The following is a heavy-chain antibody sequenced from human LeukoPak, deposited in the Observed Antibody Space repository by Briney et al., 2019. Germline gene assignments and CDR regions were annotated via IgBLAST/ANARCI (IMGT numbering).Heavy chain of an antibody. J-gene: IGHJ4*02. V-gene: IGHV4-59*01. CDR3: ARGDYYGSGSYYSH. CDR2: IYYSGST. D-gene: IGHD3-10*01. Sequence: SETLSLTCTVSGGSISSYYWSWIRQPPGKGLEWIGYIYYSGSTNYNPSLKSRVTISVDTSKNQFSLKLSSVTAADTAVYYCARGDYYGSGSYYSHWGQGTLVTVSS. CDR1: GGSISSYY.